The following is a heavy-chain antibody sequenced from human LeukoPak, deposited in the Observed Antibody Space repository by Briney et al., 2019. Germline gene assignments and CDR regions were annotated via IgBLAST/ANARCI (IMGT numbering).Heavy chain of an antibody. V-gene: IGHV4-59*01. CDR3: ARGVVTADHFDY. D-gene: IGHD2-21*02. CDR2: IYYSGST. Sequence: SETLSLTCTVSGDSISRYYWTWIRQPPGKGLEWIGYIYYSGSTNYNPSLKSRVTISGDTSKNQFSLKLSSVTAADTAVYYCARGVVTADHFDYWGQGTTVTVSS. CDR1: GDSISRYY. J-gene: IGHJ4*03.